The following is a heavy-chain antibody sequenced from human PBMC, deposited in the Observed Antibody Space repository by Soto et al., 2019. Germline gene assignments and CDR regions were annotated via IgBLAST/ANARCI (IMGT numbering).Heavy chain of an antibody. V-gene: IGHV3-11*01. J-gene: IGHJ3*02. CDR3: ARDPTRDCSGGSCYGLKAFDI. CDR1: GFTFSDYY. D-gene: IGHD2-15*01. Sequence: PGGSLRLSCAASGFTFSDYYMSWIRQAPGKGLEWVSYISSSGSTIYYADSVKGRFTISRDNAKNSLYLQMNSLRAEDTAVYYCARDPTRDCSGGSCYGLKAFDIWGQGTMVTVSS. CDR2: ISSSGSTI.